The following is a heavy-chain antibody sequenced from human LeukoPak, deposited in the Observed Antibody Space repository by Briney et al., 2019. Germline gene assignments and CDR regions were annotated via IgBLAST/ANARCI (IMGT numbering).Heavy chain of an antibody. V-gene: IGHV3-7*01. CDR2: IDQDGSKR. CDR1: GFEFPSYW. CDR3: ARDRSAARLYFFDF. D-gene: IGHD6-6*01. Sequence: GKSLRLSCAASGFEFPSYWMAWVRQAPGKGLEWVANIDQDGSKRYYADSVKGRFTISRDNGKNSLYLRMTSLRVEDTAIYFCARDRSAARLYFFDFWGPGTLVSVSS. J-gene: IGHJ4*02.